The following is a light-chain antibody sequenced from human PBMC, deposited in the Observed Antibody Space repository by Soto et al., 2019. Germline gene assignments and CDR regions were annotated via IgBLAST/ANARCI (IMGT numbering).Light chain of an antibody. CDR1: QSISTN. V-gene: IGKV1-39*01. Sequence: DIQMTQSPSSLSASVGDRVTITCRASQSISTNLSWYQKKPGKAPKLLISGASSLQSGVPSRFSGSGSGTDFSLTISSLQPEDVAMYFCQQSYITLYSFGQGTNLEI. J-gene: IGKJ2*03. CDR2: GAS. CDR3: QQSYITLYS.